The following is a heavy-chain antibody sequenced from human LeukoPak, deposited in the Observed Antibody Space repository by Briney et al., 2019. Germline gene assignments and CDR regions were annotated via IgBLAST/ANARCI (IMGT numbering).Heavy chain of an antibody. D-gene: IGHD3-9*01. Sequence: PGGSLRLSCAASGFTFSDYCMSWIRQAPGKGLEWVSYISSSGTTIYYADSVKGRFTISRDTAKNSLYLQMNSLRAEDTAVCYCARDLTGRYFDWLVPAKPYYWGQGTLVTVSS. V-gene: IGHV3-11*01. J-gene: IGHJ4*02. CDR1: GFTFSDYC. CDR3: ARDLTGRYFDWLVPAKPYY. CDR2: ISSSGTTI.